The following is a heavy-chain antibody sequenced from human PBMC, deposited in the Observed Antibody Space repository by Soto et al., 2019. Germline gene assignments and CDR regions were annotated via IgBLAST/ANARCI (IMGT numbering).Heavy chain of an antibody. D-gene: IGHD5-12*01. V-gene: IGHV2-5*02. J-gene: IGHJ4*02. CDR2: IYWDDDK. Sequence: QITLKESGPTLVKPTQTLTLTCTFSGFSLSTSGVGVGWIRQPPGKALEWLALIYWDDDKRYSPSLKSRPTNTKDTSKNQVVLTITNMDPVDTATYYCAHVYGGYDNFDYWGQGTLVTVSS. CDR3: AHVYGGYDNFDY. CDR1: GFSLSTSGVG.